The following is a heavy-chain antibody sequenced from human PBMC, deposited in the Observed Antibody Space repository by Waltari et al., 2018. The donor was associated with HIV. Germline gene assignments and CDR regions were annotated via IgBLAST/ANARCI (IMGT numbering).Heavy chain of an antibody. D-gene: IGHD3-9*01. V-gene: IGHV3-74*03. CDR1: GFRVRDPW. J-gene: IGHJ4*01. CDR3: ARASHYFEFSTFDGDYYFDV. CDR2: INSGGTTR. Sequence: VRLVECGGGSVKTGGSLRLSCAASGFRVRDPWRALVRTGPGKGLVWVARINSGGTTREYADAVKGRFVISRDNARNTVYLQLNSLRAEDTAVYFCARASHYFEFSTFDGDYYFDVWGRGTRVAVSS.